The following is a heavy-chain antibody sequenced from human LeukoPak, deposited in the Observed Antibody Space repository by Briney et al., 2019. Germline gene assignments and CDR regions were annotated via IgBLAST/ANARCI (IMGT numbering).Heavy chain of an antibody. V-gene: IGHV3-30*02. CDR1: GFTFSSYG. D-gene: IGHD1-26*01. CDR3: AKERDLVRATYYFGS. Sequence: GGSLRLSCAASGFTFSSYGMHWVRQAPGKGLEWVAFIRYDGSNKYYADSVKGRFTISRDNSKNTLYLQMTSLRDEDTAVYYCAKERDLVRATYYFGSWGQGTLVTVSS. CDR2: IRYDGSNK. J-gene: IGHJ4*02.